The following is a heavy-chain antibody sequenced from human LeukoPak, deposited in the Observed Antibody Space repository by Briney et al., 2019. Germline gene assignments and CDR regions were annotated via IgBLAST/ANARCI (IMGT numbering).Heavy chain of an antibody. V-gene: IGHV3-30*18. J-gene: IGHJ4*02. CDR3: AKDTEDCGALDY. Sequence: GGSLRLSCAASGFIFSNYGMFWVPQAPGKGLEWVAIISYDGNDKYYADSVKGRFTISRDNPKNTLYLQMSSLRAEDTAVYYCAKDTEDCGALDYWGQGTLVTVSS. CDR1: GFIFSNYG. D-gene: IGHD4-17*01. CDR2: ISYDGNDK.